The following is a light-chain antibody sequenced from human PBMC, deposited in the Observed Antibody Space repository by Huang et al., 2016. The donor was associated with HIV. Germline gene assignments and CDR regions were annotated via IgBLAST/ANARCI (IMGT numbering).Light chain of an antibody. CDR3: QQYGSSLRYT. CDR2: GAS. Sequence: EIVLTQSPGTLSLAPGERPTLSCRASQSVSSSYLAWYQQKTGQAPRLLIYGASSRATGIPDRFSGSGSGTDFTLTISRLEPEDFAVYYCQQYGSSLRYTFGQGTKLEIK. CDR1: QSVSSSY. J-gene: IGKJ2*01. V-gene: IGKV3-20*01.